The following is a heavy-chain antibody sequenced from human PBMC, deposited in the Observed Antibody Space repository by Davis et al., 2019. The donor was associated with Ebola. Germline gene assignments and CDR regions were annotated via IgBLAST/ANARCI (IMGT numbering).Heavy chain of an antibody. CDR2: LHYSGST. Sequence: MPSETLSLTCTVSGGSITTYYWGWIRQSPGKGLEWIGYLHYSGSTNYNPSLKSRLTMAVDTSRNQLSVHLASLTAADTAVYYCARRRGTYPDWYLDLWGRGTLVIVSS. CDR1: GGSITTYY. V-gene: IGHV4-59*08. CDR3: ARRRGTYPDWYLDL. J-gene: IGHJ2*01.